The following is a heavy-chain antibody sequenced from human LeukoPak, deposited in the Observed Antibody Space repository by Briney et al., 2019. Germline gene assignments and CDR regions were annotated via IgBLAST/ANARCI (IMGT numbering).Heavy chain of an antibody. CDR3: ARSPAYSSGWYDDY. Sequence: PSDTLSLTCTVSGGSISRGVFYWSWIRKQPGEGLEWFGYIYYSGSAYYNPSLKSRLTISVDTSKNQFSLKLSSVTAADTAVYCCARSPAYSSGWYDDYWGQGTLVTVSS. CDR2: IYYSGSA. V-gene: IGHV4-31*03. J-gene: IGHJ4*02. CDR1: GGSISRGVFY. D-gene: IGHD6-19*01.